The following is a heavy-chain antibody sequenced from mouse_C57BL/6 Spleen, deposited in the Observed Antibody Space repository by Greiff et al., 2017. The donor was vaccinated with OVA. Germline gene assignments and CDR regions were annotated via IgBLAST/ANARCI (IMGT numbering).Heavy chain of an antibody. CDR1: GYAFSSYW. Sequence: VKLQESGAELVKPGASVKISCKASGYAFSSYWMNWVKQRPGKGLEWIGQIYPGDGDTNYNGKFKGKATLTADKSSSTAYMQLSSLTSEDSAVYFCARSSYYYGSSYWYFDVWGTGTTVTVSS. CDR3: ARSSYYYGSSYWYFDV. V-gene: IGHV1-80*01. D-gene: IGHD1-1*01. J-gene: IGHJ1*03. CDR2: IYPGDGDT.